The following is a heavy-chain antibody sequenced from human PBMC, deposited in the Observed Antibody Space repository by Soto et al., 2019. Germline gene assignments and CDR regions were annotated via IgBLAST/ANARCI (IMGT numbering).Heavy chain of an antibody. CDR3: ARVPTRFLQWPGGDY. CDR2: IIPIFGTA. CDR1: GGTFSSYA. Sequence: QVQLGQSGAEVKKPGSSVKVSCKASGGTFSSYAISWVRQAPGQGLEWMGGIIPIFGTANYTQKFQSRVTITADQSTSTAHMELSSLRSEDTAVYYCARVPTRFLQWPGGDYWGQGNLVTVSS. J-gene: IGHJ4*02. V-gene: IGHV1-69*12. D-gene: IGHD3-3*01.